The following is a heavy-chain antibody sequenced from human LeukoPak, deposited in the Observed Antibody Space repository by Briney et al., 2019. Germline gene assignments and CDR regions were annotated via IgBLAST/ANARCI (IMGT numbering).Heavy chain of an antibody. V-gene: IGHV1-18*01. CDR2: ISAYNGDT. CDR3: ARVTDNWFDP. J-gene: IGHJ5*02. Sequence: ASVKVSCKASGYTFTSKGITWVRQAPGQGLEWMGWISAYNGDTNYAQKFQGRVTMTRDTSISTAYMELSRLRSDDTAVYYCARVTDNWFDPWGQGTLVTVSS. CDR1: GYTFTSKG.